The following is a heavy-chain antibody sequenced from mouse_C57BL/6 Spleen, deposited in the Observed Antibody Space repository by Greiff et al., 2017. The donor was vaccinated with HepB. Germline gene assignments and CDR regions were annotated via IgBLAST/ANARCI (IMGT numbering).Heavy chain of an antibody. D-gene: IGHD1-1*01. V-gene: IGHV1-81*01. Sequence: QVQLQQSGAELARPGASVKLSCKASGYTFTSYGISWVKQSTGQGLEWIGEIYPRSGNTYYNEKFKGKATLTADKSSSTAYMELRSLTSEDSAVYFCARRKVSSYSYYAMDYWGQGTSVTVSS. CDR3: ARRKVSSYSYYAMDY. CDR1: GYTFTSYG. CDR2: IYPRSGNT. J-gene: IGHJ4*01.